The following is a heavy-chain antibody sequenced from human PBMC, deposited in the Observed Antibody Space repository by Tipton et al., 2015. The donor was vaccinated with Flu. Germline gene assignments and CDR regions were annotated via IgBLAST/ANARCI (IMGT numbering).Heavy chain of an antibody. Sequence: FLRLSCAASGFTFSSYEMNWVRQAPGKGLEWLSYISSSGGTISYADSVRGRFTISRDNTKKSLYPQLNSLRAEDTAIYYCSRLWDNSGYYYDLGWGQGTLVTVSS. J-gene: IGHJ4*02. V-gene: IGHV3-48*03. CDR3: SRLWDNSGYYYDLG. CDR1: GFTFSSYE. D-gene: IGHD3-3*01. CDR2: ISSSGGTI.